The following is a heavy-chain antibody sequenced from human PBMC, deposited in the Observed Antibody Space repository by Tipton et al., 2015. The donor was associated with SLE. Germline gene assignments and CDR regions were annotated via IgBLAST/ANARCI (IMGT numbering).Heavy chain of an antibody. D-gene: IGHD2-15*01. Sequence: TLSLTCTVSGGSISSYYWSWVRQPPGKGLEWIGYIYYSGSTYYNPSLKSRVTISSDTSKNQFSLKLSSVTAADTAVYYCARERGRGYYDYWGQGTLVTVSS. CDR3: ARERGRGYYDY. J-gene: IGHJ4*02. V-gene: IGHV4-59*12. CDR1: GGSISSYY. CDR2: IYYSGST.